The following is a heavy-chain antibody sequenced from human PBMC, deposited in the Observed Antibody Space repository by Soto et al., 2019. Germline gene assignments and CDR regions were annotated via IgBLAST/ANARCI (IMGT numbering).Heavy chain of an antibody. D-gene: IGHD6-19*01. Sequence: TTSLSCAVSRATVWSAGFSWNWNRPPPGEGLEWIGYIYHSGSFLYNPSLKSRVTISLDRSKNQFSLRLRSVTAADTAVYYCSRSVGYRSGWWPYYFAFLGQGTSVPV. V-gene: IGHV4-30-2*01. CDR2: IYHSGSF. J-gene: IGHJ4*02. CDR1: RATVWSAGFS. CDR3: SRSVGYRSGWWPYYFAF.